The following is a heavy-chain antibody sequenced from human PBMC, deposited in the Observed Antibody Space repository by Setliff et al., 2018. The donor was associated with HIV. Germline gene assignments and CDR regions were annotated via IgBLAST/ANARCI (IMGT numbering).Heavy chain of an antibody. V-gene: IGHV4-39*01. CDR2: IYYSGST. CDR1: GDSISSSSYY. J-gene: IGHJ4*02. Sequence: PSETLSLTCTVSGDSISSSSYYWGWIRQPPGKGLEWIGSIYYSGSTYYNPSLKSRVTISVDTSKNQFSLNLSSVTAADTAVYYCARRDNYGDYGGAYWGQGTLVTVSS. CDR3: ARRDNYGDYGGAY. D-gene: IGHD4-17*01.